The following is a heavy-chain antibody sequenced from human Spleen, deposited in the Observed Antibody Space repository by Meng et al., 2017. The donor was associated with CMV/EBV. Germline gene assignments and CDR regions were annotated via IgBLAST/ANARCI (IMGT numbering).Heavy chain of an antibody. CDR3: AKEDGYVNWFDP. CDR1: GFTFSSYG. Sequence: GESLKISCAASGFTFSSYGMHWVRQAPGKGLEWVAFIRYDGSNKYYADSAKGRFTISRDNSKNTLYLQMNSLRAEDTAVYYCAKEDGYVNWFDPWGQGTPVTVSS. J-gene: IGHJ5*02. CDR2: IRYDGSNK. D-gene: IGHD2-15*01. V-gene: IGHV3-30*02.